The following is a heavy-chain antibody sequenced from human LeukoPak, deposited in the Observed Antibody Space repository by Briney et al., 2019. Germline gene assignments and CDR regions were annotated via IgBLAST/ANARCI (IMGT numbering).Heavy chain of an antibody. CDR3: ASRVDYGDYGVFDY. V-gene: IGHV1-69*13. J-gene: IGHJ4*02. CDR1: GGTFSSYA. Sequence: ASVKVSCKASGGTFSSYAISWVRQAPGQGLEWMGGIIPIFGTANYAQKFQGRVTITADESTSTAYMELSSLRSEDTAVYYCASRVDYGDYGVFDYWGQGTLVTVSS. CDR2: IIPIFGTA. D-gene: IGHD4-17*01.